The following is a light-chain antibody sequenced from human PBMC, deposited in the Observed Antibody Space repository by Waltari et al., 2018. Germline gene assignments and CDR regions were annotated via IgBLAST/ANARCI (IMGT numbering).Light chain of an antibody. CDR1: QSVRVN. CDR2: SAS. V-gene: IGKV3-15*01. CDR3: QQYNNWPLT. Sequence: EIVMTQSPASLSVSPGERVTLSCRASQSVRVNLAWYQQKSGQAPRLLIYSASTRTTGIPARFSGSGSGTAFTLTISSLQSEDFAVYYCQQYNNWPLTFGPGTRVGV. J-gene: IGKJ1*01.